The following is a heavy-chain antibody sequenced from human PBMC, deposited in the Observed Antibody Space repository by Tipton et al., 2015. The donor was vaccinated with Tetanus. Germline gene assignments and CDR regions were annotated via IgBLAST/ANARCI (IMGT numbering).Heavy chain of an antibody. Sequence: SLRLSCAGSGFLISSYAMNWVRQVPGEGLEWVSGVSASGNTNYADSVDGRFTISGDNAKNTMYLQMNSLRAEDTATYYCAKLKSRGDSSAIEHWGQGTLVTVSS. D-gene: IGHD2-21*02. J-gene: IGHJ4*02. CDR2: VSASGNT. CDR3: AKLKSRGDSSAIEH. CDR1: GFLISSYA. V-gene: IGHV3-23*01.